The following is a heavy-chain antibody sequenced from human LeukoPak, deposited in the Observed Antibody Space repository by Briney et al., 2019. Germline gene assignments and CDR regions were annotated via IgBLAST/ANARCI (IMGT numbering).Heavy chain of an antibody. CDR1: CLHLKHLW. CDR3: AGHPSYSGGYYPEDFRH. D-gene: IGHD3-22*01. J-gene: IGHJ1*01. V-gene: IGHV3-74*01. Sequence: GGSLRLSCSPSCLHLKHLWMHWVRQAPGKGLVWVSRIKSDGSTNYADSVKGRFTISRDNAKNTVSLQMNTLRAEDTGVYYCAGHPSYSGGYYPEDFRHWGQGTLVTVSS. CDR2: IKSDGST.